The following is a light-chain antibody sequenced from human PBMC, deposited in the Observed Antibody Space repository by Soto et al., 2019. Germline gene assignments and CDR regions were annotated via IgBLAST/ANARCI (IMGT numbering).Light chain of an antibody. CDR3: SSSAGSIHV. CDR2: DVT. Sequence: QSVLTQPPSASGSPGQSVTISCAGTSSDVGGYNYVSWYQQYPGKPPKLMIYDVTKRPSGVPDRFSGSKSGNTASLTVSGVQAEDEADYYCSSSAGSIHVFGTGTKVTVL. CDR1: SSDVGGYNY. V-gene: IGLV2-8*01. J-gene: IGLJ1*01.